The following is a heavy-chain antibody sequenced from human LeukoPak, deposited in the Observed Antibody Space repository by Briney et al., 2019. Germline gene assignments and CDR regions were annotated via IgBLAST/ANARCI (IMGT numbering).Heavy chain of an antibody. CDR1: GFTFSDYY. CDR3: AKDLDCSGGSCYFLYYYGMDV. Sequence: PGGSLRLSCAASGFTFSDYYMSWIRQAPGKGLEWVSYISSSGSTIYYADSVKGRFTISRDNAKNSLYLQMNSLRAEDTAVYYCAKDLDCSGGSCYFLYYYGMDVWGQGTTVTVSS. J-gene: IGHJ6*02. CDR2: ISSSGSTI. V-gene: IGHV3-11*01. D-gene: IGHD2-15*01.